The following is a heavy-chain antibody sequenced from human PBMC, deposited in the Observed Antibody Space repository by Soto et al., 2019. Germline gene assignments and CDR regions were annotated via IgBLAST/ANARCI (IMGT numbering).Heavy chain of an antibody. D-gene: IGHD5-12*01. J-gene: IGHJ4*01. CDR3: AKAGGGYTKWHFDS. CDR1: GFSFSGYA. Sequence: EVQLLESGGGSVQPGGSLRLSCAASGFSFSGYAMAWVRQAPGKGLEWVSGISGSGATTYYADSVKGRCTISRDNSKNTLSLQVNRLSAEDTAAYYCAKAGGGYTKWHFDSWGHGSLVTVSS. CDR2: ISGSGATT. V-gene: IGHV3-23*01.